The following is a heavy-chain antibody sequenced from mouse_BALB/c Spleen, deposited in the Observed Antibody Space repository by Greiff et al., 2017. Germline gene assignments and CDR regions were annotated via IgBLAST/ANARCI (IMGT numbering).Heavy chain of an antibody. V-gene: IGHV7-3*02. Sequence: EVKLMESGGGLVQPGGSLRLSCATSGFTFTDYYMSWVRQPPGKALEWLGFIRNKANGYTTEYSASVKGRFTISRDNSQSILYLQMNTLRAEDSATYYCARDDGNYPYYYAMDYWGQGTSVTVSS. J-gene: IGHJ4*01. CDR1: GFTFTDYY. CDR2: IRNKANGYTT. CDR3: ARDDGNYPYYYAMDY. D-gene: IGHD2-1*01.